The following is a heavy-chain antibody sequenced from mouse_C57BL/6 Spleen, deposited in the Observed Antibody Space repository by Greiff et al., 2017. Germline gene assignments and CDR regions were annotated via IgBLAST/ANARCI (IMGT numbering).Heavy chain of an antibody. D-gene: IGHD3-1*01. J-gene: IGHJ2*01. CDR1: GYTFTSYW. CDR3: ARGGLGGSYYFDY. CDR2: IDPSDSET. Sequence: QVQLQQPGAELVRPGSSVKLSCKASGYTFTSYWMHWVKQRPIQGLEWIGNIDPSDSETHYNQKFKDKATLTVDKSSSTAYMQHSSLTSEDSAVYYCARGGLGGSYYFDYWGQGTTLTVSS. V-gene: IGHV1-52*01.